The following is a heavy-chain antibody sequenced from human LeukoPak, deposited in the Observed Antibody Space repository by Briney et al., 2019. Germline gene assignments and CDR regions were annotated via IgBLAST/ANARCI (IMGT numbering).Heavy chain of an antibody. CDR1: GITFSSYA. CDR3: AKGKTGAGTGGHNFD. V-gene: IGHV3-23*01. J-gene: IGHJ4*02. CDR2: ITSSSGTT. D-gene: IGHD6-19*01. Sequence: GGSLRLSCAASGITFSSYAMSWVRQAPGKGLEWVSVITSSSGTTYYADSVKGRFTISRDNSKDTLYLQMNSLGVEDTAIYYCAKGKTGAGTGGHNFDWGQGTLVTISS.